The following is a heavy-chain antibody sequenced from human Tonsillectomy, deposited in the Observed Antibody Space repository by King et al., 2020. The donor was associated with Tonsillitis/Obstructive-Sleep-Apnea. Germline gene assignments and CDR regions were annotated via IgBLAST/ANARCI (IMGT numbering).Heavy chain of an antibody. J-gene: IGHJ4*02. V-gene: IGHV3-30-3*01. CDR3: AIDSNPLGITVATYCAPDY. Sequence: VQLVESGGGVVQPGRSLRLSCAASGFTFSTYPMHWVRQAPGKGLEWVALTSHDGSNKYYTDSVNGRFTISRDNSKNTLYLQMNSLRDEDTAVYYCAIDSNPLGITVATYCAPDYWGQGTLVSVSS. D-gene: IGHD4-17*01. CDR1: GFTFSTYP. CDR2: TSHDGSNK.